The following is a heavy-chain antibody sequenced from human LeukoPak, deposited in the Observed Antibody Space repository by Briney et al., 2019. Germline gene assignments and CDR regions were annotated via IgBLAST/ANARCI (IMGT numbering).Heavy chain of an antibody. CDR1: GFTFSSYW. J-gene: IGHJ4*02. D-gene: IGHD4-17*01. V-gene: IGHV3-74*01. Sequence: GGSLRLSCAASGFTFSSYWLHWVRQVPGKGLVWVSRINTDGSRTTYADSVKGRFTISRDNAKNTLYLQMNSLRAEDTAVYYCVRDRGTTVTPNYWGRGTLVTVSS. CDR3: VRDRGTTVTPNY. CDR2: INTDGSRT.